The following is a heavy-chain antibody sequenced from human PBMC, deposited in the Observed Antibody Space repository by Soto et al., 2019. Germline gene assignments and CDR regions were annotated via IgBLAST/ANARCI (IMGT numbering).Heavy chain of an antibody. V-gene: IGHV3-23*01. Sequence: PGGCLRLSCAASGFTFSSYAMSWVRQAPGKGLEWVSAISGSGGSTYYADSVKGRFTISRDNSKNTLYLQMNSLRAEDTAVYYCAKAGRPSGSYWEYYFDYWGQGTLVTVSS. CDR1: GFTFSSYA. J-gene: IGHJ4*02. CDR2: ISGSGGST. D-gene: IGHD1-26*01. CDR3: AKAGRPSGSYWEYYFDY.